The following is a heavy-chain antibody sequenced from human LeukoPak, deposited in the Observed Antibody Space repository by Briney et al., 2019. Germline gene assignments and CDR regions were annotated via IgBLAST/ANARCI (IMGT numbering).Heavy chain of an antibody. V-gene: IGHV3-48*03. D-gene: IGHD6-13*01. CDR3: AREGSNWSFYY. J-gene: IGHJ4*01. CDR1: GYPFSSYE. CDR2: ISNSGSTI. Sequence: GGSLRLSCGASGYPFSSYEINWVRQAPGKGLEWVSYISNSGSTINYADSVKGRFTISRDNAKNSLFLQMNSLRAEDTAVYYCAREGSNWSFYYCGHGTPVTVSS.